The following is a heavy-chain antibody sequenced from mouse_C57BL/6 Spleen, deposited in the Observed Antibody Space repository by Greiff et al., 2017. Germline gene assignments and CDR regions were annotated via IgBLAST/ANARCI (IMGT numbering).Heavy chain of an antibody. CDR3: ASPIYPYY. CDR2: IYPRSGNT. J-gene: IGHJ2*01. Sequence: QVQLKQSGAELARPGASVKLSCKASGYTFTSYGISWVKQRTGQGLEWIGEIYPRSGNTYYNEKFKGKATLTADKSSSTAYMELRSLTSEDSAVYFCASPIYPYYWRQGTTLTVSS. D-gene: IGHD2-1*01. V-gene: IGHV1-81*01. CDR1: GYTFTSYG.